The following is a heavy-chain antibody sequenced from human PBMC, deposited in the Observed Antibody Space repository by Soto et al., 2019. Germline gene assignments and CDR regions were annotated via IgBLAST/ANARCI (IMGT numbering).Heavy chain of an antibody. D-gene: IGHD1-26*01. J-gene: IGHJ6*02. CDR1: GYTFTSYG. CDR2: ISAYNGNT. Sequence: ASVKVSCKASGYTFTSYGISWVRQAPGQGLEWMGWISAYNGNTNYAQKLQGRVTMTTDTSTSTAYMELRSLRSDDTAVYYCAGKSELFYYYGMDVWGQGTTVTVSS. V-gene: IGHV1-18*04. CDR3: AGKSELFYYYGMDV.